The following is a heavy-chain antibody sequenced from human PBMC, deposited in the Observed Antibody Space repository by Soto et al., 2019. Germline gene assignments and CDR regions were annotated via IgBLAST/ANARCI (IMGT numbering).Heavy chain of an antibody. D-gene: IGHD4-17*01. CDR2: IYDSGST. CDR3: AREVIPLTTDWYFDL. V-gene: IGHV4-30-4*01. Sequence: QLQLRESGPGLVKPSETLSLTCTVSGGPISGGVGGLYYWSWIRQPPGTGLEWIGYIYDSGSTYYNPSLKSRVTISVDTSKNQFSLRLSSVTAADTAVYYCAREVIPLTTDWYFDLWGRGTLVTVSS. CDR1: GGPISGGVGGLYY. J-gene: IGHJ2*01.